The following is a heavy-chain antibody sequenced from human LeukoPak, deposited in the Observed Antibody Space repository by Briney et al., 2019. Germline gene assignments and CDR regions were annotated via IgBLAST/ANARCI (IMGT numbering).Heavy chain of an antibody. CDR1: GFTFNRFW. D-gene: IGHD6-19*01. V-gene: IGHV3-74*01. J-gene: IGHJ3*02. CDR3: AREDVDITVATSGAFDI. CDR2: IISDGSST. Sequence: GGSLRLSCAASGFTFNRFWMHWVRQAPGKGLVWVSRIISDGSSTNYADSVKGRFTISRDNAKNTLYLQMNSLRAEDTALYYCAREDVDITVATSGAFDIWGQGTMVTVST.